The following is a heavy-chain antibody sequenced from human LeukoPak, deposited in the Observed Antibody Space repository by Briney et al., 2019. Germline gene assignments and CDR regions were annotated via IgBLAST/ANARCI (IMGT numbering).Heavy chain of an antibody. CDR3: VKDRFSTSPSYFDY. V-gene: IGHV3-23*01. J-gene: IGHJ4*02. Sequence: GGSLRLSCAAAGFTFSGSAMSRVRQAPGEGLGWGSGIGGTGDTTYYADSVKGRFIISRDNSKNTLFLQMNSLRAEDTAVYYCVKDRFSTSPSYFDYWGQGTLVAVSS. CDR1: GFTFSGSA. CDR2: IGGTGDTT. D-gene: IGHD2-2*01.